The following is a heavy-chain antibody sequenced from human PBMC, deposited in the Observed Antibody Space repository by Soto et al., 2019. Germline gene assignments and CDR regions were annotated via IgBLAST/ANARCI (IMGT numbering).Heavy chain of an antibody. Sequence: QVQLVESGGGVVQPGRSLRLSCAASGFTFSSYGMHWVRQAPGKGLEWVAVISYDGSSKYYADSVKGRFTISRDNSKNTLYLQMNSLRAEDTAVHYCAKAKYSGSYHYYGMDVWGQGTTFTVSS. CDR2: ISYDGSSK. CDR3: AKAKYSGSYHYYGMDV. J-gene: IGHJ6*02. V-gene: IGHV3-30*18. CDR1: GFTFSSYG. D-gene: IGHD1-26*01.